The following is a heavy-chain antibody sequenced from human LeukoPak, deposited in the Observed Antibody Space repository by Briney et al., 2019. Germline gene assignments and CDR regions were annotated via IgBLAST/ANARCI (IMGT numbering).Heavy chain of an antibody. CDR3: ASRAGGTFDY. CDR2: INHSGST. J-gene: IGHJ4*02. CDR1: GWSFSGYY. Sequence: SSETLSLTCAVYGWSFSGYYWSWIRQPPGKGLEWIGEINHSGSTNYNPSLKSRVTISVDTSKNQFSLKLSSVTAADTAVYYCASRAGGTFDYWGQGTLVTVSS. D-gene: IGHD3-16*01. V-gene: IGHV4-34*01.